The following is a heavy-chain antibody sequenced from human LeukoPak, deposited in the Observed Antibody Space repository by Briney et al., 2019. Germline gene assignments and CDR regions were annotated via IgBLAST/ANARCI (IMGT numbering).Heavy chain of an antibody. CDR1: GYTFTSYY. J-gene: IGHJ4*02. D-gene: IGHD6-19*01. CDR3: ARVERAYSSGWDFDY. V-gene: IGHV1-46*01. CDR2: INPSGGST. Sequence: ASVKVSCKASGYTFTSYYMHWVRQAPGQGLEWMGIINPSGGSTSYALKFQGRVTMTRDTSTSTVYMELSSLRSEDTAVYYCARVERAYSSGWDFDYWGQGTLVTVSS.